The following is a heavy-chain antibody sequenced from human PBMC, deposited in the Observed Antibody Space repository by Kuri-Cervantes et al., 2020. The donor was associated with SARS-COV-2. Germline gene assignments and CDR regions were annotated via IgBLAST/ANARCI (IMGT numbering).Heavy chain of an antibody. CDR3: ARVCLVPAAIWFDP. CDR1: GGSISSFY. D-gene: IGHD2-2*01. CDR2: ISSSGNT. V-gene: IGHV4-59*12. J-gene: IGHJ5*02. Sequence: SETLSLTCTVSGGSISSFYWSWIRQPPGKGLEWIGSISSSGNTHYNPSLKSRVTISVDTSKNQFSLKLSSVTAADTAVYYCARVCLVPAAIWFDPWGQGTLVTVSS.